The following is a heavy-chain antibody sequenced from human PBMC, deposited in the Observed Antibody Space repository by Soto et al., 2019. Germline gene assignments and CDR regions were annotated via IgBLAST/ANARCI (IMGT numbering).Heavy chain of an antibody. CDR2: ISSSGSNI. D-gene: IGHD6-6*01. CDR3: TTCLSSTSPVVSPYYYDGMDV. CDR1: GFSFSRYS. V-gene: IGHV3-48*01. Sequence: PGGYLRLSCAASGFSFSRYSMNWVRQARGKALESVSYISSSGSNIYYAAPVKGRFTIARDDSKNTLYLQMNSLKAEDTAVYYCTTCLSSTSPVVSPYYYDGMDVWGQGTTVT. J-gene: IGHJ6*02.